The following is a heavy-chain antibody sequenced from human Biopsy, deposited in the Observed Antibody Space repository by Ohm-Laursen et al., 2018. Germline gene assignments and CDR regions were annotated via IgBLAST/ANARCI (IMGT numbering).Heavy chain of an antibody. D-gene: IGHD3-3*01. J-gene: IGHJ5*02. V-gene: IGHV4-59*01. CDR2: VYNGGIT. CDR1: GGSIISYY. CDR3: ARTPRDSFWSGSYKRGLWFVP. Sequence: SETLSLTCSVSGGSIISYYWTWIRQPPGKGLEWIGHVYNGGITNYNPSLKSRVTISKDKFQNQFPLQVKSVTTADTAVYYCARTPRDSFWSGSYKRGLWFVPWGQGTLVIVSS.